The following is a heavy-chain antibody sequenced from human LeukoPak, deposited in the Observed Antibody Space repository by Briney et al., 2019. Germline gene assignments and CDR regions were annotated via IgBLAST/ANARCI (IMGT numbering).Heavy chain of an antibody. D-gene: IGHD4-17*01. CDR2: ISSSDSTI. V-gene: IGHV3-48*03. CDR1: GFTFSSYE. Sequence: GGSLRLSCAASGFTFSSYEMNWVRQAPGKGLEWVSYISSSDSTIYYADSVKGRFTISRVNAKNTMYLQMNSLRVEDTAVYYCGRGKLPGTVTDWGQGTPVTVSS. J-gene: IGHJ4*02. CDR3: GRGKLPGTVTD.